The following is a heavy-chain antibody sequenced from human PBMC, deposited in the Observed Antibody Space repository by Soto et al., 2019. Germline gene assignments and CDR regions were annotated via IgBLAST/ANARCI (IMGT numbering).Heavy chain of an antibody. Sequence: GGSLRLSCAASGFTFSNYWMSWVRQAPGKGLEWVANIKQDGSEKYYVDSVKGRFTISRDNAKNSLYLQMNSLRAEDTAVYYCAKSPVVPAADYYYYMDVWGKGTTVTVSS. CDR2: IKQDGSEK. V-gene: IGHV3-7*01. CDR3: AKSPVVPAADYYYYMDV. D-gene: IGHD2-2*01. CDR1: GFTFSNYW. J-gene: IGHJ6*03.